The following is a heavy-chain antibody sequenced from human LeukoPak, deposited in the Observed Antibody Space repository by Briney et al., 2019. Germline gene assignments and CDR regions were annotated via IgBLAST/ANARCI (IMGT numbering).Heavy chain of an antibody. CDR2: INPNSGGT. V-gene: IGHV1-2*02. CDR1: GYTFTGYY. Sequence: GASVMVSCKASGYTFTGYYMHWVRQAPGQGLEWMGWINPNSGGTNYAQKFQGRVTMTRDTSISTAYMELSRLRSDDTAVYYCARGYYYDSSGYSPDYWGQGTLVTVSS. CDR3: ARGYYYDSSGYSPDY. J-gene: IGHJ4*02. D-gene: IGHD3-22*01.